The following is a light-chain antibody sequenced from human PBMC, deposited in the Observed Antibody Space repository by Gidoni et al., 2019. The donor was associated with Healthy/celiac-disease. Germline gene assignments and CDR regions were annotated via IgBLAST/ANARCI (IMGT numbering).Light chain of an antibody. CDR2: GAS. CDR1: QSVSSN. V-gene: IGKV3-15*01. J-gene: IGKJ2*01. Sequence: EIVMTQSPATLSVSPGERVTLSCRASQSVSSNLAWYQQKPGQAPRLLIYGASTRATGIPARCSGSGSGTEFTLTISSLQSEDFAVYYCQQYNNWPLYTFGQGTKLEIK. CDR3: QQYNNWPLYT.